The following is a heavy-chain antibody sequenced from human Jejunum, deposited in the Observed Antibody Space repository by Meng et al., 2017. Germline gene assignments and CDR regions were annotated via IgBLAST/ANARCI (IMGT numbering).Heavy chain of an antibody. V-gene: IGHV4-4*02. CDR3: ASSAMDV. CDR1: GASISGSDW. CDR2: MHHSGRT. Sequence: SEILSLTCAVSGASISGSDWWSWVRQSPGKVLEWIGEMHHSGRTNYNPSLKSRVTTSVDKSKNHFSLTLRSVTAADTAVYYCASSAMDVWGQGTLVTVSS. D-gene: IGHD2-8*01. J-gene: IGHJ4*02.